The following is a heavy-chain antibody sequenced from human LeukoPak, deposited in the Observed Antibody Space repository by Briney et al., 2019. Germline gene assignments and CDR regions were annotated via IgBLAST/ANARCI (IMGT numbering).Heavy chain of an antibody. D-gene: IGHD2/OR15-2a*01. CDR3: AKGVSSMASHCDLDY. CDR2: ISWNSGSI. V-gene: IGHV3-9*01. J-gene: IGHJ4*02. Sequence: GGSLRLSCAASGFTFDDYAMHWVRQAPGKGLEWVSGISWNSGSIGYADSVKGRFTISRDNAKNSLYLQMNSLRAEDTALYYCAKGVSSMASHCDLDYWGQGTLVTVSS. CDR1: GFTFDDYA.